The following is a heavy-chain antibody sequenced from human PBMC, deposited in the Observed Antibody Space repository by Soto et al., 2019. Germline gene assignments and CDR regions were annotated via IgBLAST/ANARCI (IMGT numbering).Heavy chain of an antibody. V-gene: IGHV3-30-3*01. Sequence: QVQLVESGGGVVQPGRSLRLSCAASGLTFSSYAMHWVRQAPGKGLEWVAVISYDGSNKYYADSVKGRFTISRDNSKNTLYLQMNSLRAEDTAVYYCARGIPITMIVVVISPPDYWGQGTLVTVSS. J-gene: IGHJ4*02. CDR1: GLTFSSYA. CDR3: ARGIPITMIVVVISPPDY. D-gene: IGHD3-22*01. CDR2: ISYDGSNK.